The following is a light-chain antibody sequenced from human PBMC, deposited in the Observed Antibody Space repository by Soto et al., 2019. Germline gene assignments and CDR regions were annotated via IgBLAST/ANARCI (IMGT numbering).Light chain of an antibody. J-gene: IGLJ2*01. V-gene: IGLV3-21*02. Sequence: SYELTQPPSVSVAPGQTARITCGGNNIRSKSVHWYQQKPGQAPVLVVYDDSDRPSGIPERFSGSNSGNTATLTISRVEAGDEADYYCQVCDSSSDHLVFGGGTKVTVL. CDR3: QVCDSSSDHLV. CDR1: NIRSKS. CDR2: DDS.